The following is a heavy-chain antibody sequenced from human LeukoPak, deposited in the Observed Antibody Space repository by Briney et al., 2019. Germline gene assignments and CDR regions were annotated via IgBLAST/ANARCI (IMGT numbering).Heavy chain of an antibody. D-gene: IGHD5-12*01. Sequence: ASVKVSCKASGYIFTDYYIHWVRQAPGQGLEWMGWVNPNSGGTQFSQRFQGRVIMTRDTSINTVYMELSGLRADDTALYYCARSSGLKAPRRAIDFWGQGTIVTDSS. J-gene: IGHJ3*01. CDR2: VNPNSGGT. CDR3: ARSSGLKAPRRAIDF. V-gene: IGHV1-2*02. CDR1: GYIFTDYY.